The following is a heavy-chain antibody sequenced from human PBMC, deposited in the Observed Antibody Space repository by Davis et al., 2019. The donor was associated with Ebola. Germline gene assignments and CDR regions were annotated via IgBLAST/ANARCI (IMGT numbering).Heavy chain of an antibody. D-gene: IGHD4-17*01. J-gene: IGHJ5*02. CDR2: INHSGST. Sequence: SETLSLTCAVYGGSFSGYYWSWIRQPPGKGLEWIGEINHSGSTNYNPSLKSRVTISVDTSKNQFSLKLSSVTAADTAVYYCERHEGRWVKYGDYVVGWFDPWGQGTLVTVSS. CDR3: ERHEGRWVKYGDYVVGWFDP. CDR1: GGSFSGYY. V-gene: IGHV4-34*01.